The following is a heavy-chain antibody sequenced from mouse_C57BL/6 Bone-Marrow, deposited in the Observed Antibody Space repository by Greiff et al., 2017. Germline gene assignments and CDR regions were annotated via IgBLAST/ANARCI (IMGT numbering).Heavy chain of an antibody. J-gene: IGHJ2*01. D-gene: IGHD1-1*01. V-gene: IGHV3-6*01. CDR2: ISYDGSN. Sequence: ESGPGLVKPSQSLSLTCSVTGYSITSGYYWNWIRQFPGNKLEWMGYISYDGSNNYNPSLRNRISITRDTSKNQFFLKLNSVTTEDTATYYCAGDGILRLYYFDYWGQGTTLTVSS. CDR1: GYSITSGYY. CDR3: AGDGILRLYYFDY.